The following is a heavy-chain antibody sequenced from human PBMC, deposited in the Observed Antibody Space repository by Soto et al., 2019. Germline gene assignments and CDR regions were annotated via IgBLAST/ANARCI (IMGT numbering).Heavy chain of an antibody. CDR3: ARHSLALRKNNWFDP. V-gene: IGHV4-39*01. Sequence: LSLTCTVSGDSIISSDFYWGWVRQPPGKGLEWIGSIFYLGSSYYNPSLKSRVTMSVDTSKNQFSLRLRSVTATDTALYFCARHSLALRKNNWFDPWGQGIMVTVSS. D-gene: IGHD3-3*02. CDR1: GDSIISSDFY. CDR2: IFYLGSS. J-gene: IGHJ5*02.